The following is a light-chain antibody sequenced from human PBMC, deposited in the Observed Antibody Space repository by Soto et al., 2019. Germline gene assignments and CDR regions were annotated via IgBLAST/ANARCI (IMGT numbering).Light chain of an antibody. J-gene: IGKJ1*01. Sequence: AIRMTQSPSSFSASTGDRVTITCRASQGISSYLAWYQQKPGKAPKLLIYAASTLQSGGPSRFSGSGSGTDFTLTISCLRSEDFATYYCQQDYSYPRTFGQGTKVEIK. CDR3: QQDYSYPRT. V-gene: IGKV1-8*01. CDR1: QGISSY. CDR2: AAS.